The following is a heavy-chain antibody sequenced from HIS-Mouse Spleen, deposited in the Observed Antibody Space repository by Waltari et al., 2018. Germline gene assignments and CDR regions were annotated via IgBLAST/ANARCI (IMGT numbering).Heavy chain of an antibody. CDR2: NYYSGST. D-gene: IGHD6-13*01. J-gene: IGHJ2*01. Sequence: QLQLQESGPGLVKPSETLSLTCTVSGGSISSSSYYWGWIRQPPGKGLEWIGSNYYSGSTYYNTALKSRVTISVDTSKTQFSLQLSSVTAADTAVYYGAREIPYSSSWYDWYFDLWGRGTLVTVSS. CDR1: GGSISSSSYY. V-gene: IGHV4-39*07. CDR3: AREIPYSSSWYDWYFDL.